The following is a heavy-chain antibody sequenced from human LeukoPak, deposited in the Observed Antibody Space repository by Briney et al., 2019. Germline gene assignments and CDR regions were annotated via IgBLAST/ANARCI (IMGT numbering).Heavy chain of an antibody. J-gene: IGHJ4*02. CDR1: GFSFSSCA. Sequence: PGRSLRLSCAASGFSFSSCAMHWVRQAPGKGLEWVANIKPDGTTKFYVDSVKGRFTISRDNALNSLYLQMNSLRAEDTAIYYCARSIPYGTTWYGRSDYWGQGPLVTVSS. CDR2: IKPDGTTK. D-gene: IGHD6-13*01. CDR3: ARSIPYGTTWYGRSDY. V-gene: IGHV3-7*03.